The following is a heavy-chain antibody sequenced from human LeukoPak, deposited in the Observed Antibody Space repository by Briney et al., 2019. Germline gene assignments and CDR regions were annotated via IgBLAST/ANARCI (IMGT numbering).Heavy chain of an antibody. CDR2: INHSGST. D-gene: IGHD2-2*01. J-gene: IGHJ6*02. Sequence: PSETLSLTCAVYGGSFSGYYWSWIRQPPGKGLEWIGEINHSGSTNYNPSLKSRVTISVDTSKNQFSLKLSSVTAADTAVYYCARVQLGYCSSTSCYDGMDVWGQGTTVTVSS. CDR1: GGSFSGYY. CDR3: ARVQLGYCSSTSCYDGMDV. V-gene: IGHV4-34*01.